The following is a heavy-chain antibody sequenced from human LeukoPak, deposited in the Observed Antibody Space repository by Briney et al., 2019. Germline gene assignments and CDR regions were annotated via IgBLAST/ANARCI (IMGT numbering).Heavy chain of an antibody. Sequence: ASVKVSCKASGYTFTSYYMHWVRQAPGQGLEWMAIINPSGGSTSYAQKFQGRVTMTRDKSTSTVYMELSSLRSEDTAVYYCARDRVGRAATPEYYFDYWGQGTLVTVSS. J-gene: IGHJ4*02. CDR3: ARDRVGRAATPEYYFDY. CDR1: GYTFTSYY. D-gene: IGHD2-15*01. V-gene: IGHV1-46*01. CDR2: INPSGGST.